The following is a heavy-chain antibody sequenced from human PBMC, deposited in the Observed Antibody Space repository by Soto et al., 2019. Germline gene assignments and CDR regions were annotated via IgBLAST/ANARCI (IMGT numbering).Heavy chain of an antibody. CDR1: GFTFSSYS. Sequence: GGSLRLSCAASGFTFSSYSMDWVRQAPGKGLEWVSSISISSSYIYYADSVKGRFTISRDNAKNSLYLQMNSLRAEDTAVYYCARDWHTGYYFDYWGQGNMVTVSS. CDR2: ISISSSYI. D-gene: IGHD2-8*02. CDR3: ARDWHTGYYFDY. J-gene: IGHJ4*02. V-gene: IGHV3-21*01.